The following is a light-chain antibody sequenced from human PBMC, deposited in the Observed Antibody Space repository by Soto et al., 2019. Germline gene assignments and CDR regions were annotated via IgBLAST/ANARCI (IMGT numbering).Light chain of an antibody. J-gene: IGKJ4*01. CDR3: QQYNSYLT. CDR2: DAS. Sequence: DIQMTQSPSTLSPSVGDRVTITCRASQSISSWLAWYQQKPGKAPKLLIYDASTLEPGVPSRFSGSGSGTEFPLTISNLQPDDFAPYYCQQYNSYLTCGGGTKVEIK. CDR1: QSISSW. V-gene: IGKV1-5*01.